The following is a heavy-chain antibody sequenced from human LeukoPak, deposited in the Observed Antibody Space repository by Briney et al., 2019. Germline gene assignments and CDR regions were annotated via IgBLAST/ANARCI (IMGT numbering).Heavy chain of an antibody. CDR1: GGSFSGYY. CDR3: ARGRSRDFWSGYHYYYYGMDV. CDR2: INHSGST. D-gene: IGHD3-3*01. J-gene: IGHJ6*02. V-gene: IGHV4-34*01. Sequence: SETLSLTCAVYGGSFSGYYWSWIRQPPGKGLEWIGEINHSGSTNYNPSLKSRVTISVDTSKNQFSLTLSSVTAADTAVYYCARGRSRDFWSGYHYYYYGMDVWGQGTTVTVSS.